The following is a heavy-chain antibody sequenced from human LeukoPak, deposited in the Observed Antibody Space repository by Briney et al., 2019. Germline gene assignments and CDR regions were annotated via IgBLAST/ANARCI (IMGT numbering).Heavy chain of an antibody. V-gene: IGHV3-23*01. CDR3: PKYAGVYYGSGSYYNY. Sequence: GGSLRLSCAASGFTFSSYAMSWVRQAPGKGLEWVSAISGSGGSTYYADSVKGRFTISRDNSKNTLYLQMNSLRAEDTAVYYCPKYAGVYYGSGSYYNYWGQGTLVTASS. CDR2: ISGSGGST. D-gene: IGHD3-10*01. CDR1: GFTFSSYA. J-gene: IGHJ4*02.